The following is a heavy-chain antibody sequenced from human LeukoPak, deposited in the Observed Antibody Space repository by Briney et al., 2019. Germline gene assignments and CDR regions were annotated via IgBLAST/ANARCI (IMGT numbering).Heavy chain of an antibody. CDR2: IYHSGST. CDR1: GGSISSGGYS. J-gene: IGHJ3*02. V-gene: IGHV4-30-2*01. CDR3: VRAPYYYDSKAFDI. D-gene: IGHD3-22*01. Sequence: SETLSLTCAVSGGSISSGGYSWSWVRQPPGKGLEWIGYIYHSGSTYYNPSLKSRVTISVDRSKNQFSLKLSSVTAADTAVYYCVRAPYYYDSKAFDIWGQGTMVTVSS.